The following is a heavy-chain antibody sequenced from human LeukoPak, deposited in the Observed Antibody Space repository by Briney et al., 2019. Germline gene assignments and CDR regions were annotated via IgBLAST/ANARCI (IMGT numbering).Heavy chain of an antibody. Sequence: PSETLSLTCTVSGGSISGNYWSWIRQPPGKGLEWIGYIYYSGATVYNPSLKSRLTISVDTSKDQFSLRLASVTPADTAVYYCARVDSSGYSDYWGQGILATVS. V-gene: IGHV4-59*01. CDR3: ARVDSSGYSDY. CDR1: GGSISGNY. CDR2: IYYSGAT. J-gene: IGHJ4*02. D-gene: IGHD3-3*01.